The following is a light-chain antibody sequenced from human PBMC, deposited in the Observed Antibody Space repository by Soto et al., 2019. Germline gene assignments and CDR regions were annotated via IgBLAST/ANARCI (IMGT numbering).Light chain of an antibody. V-gene: IGKV1-5*03. J-gene: IGKJ1*01. Sequence: DIQMTQSPSTLSASIGDRVTMTCRASQSINSWLAWHQQKPGKAPKLLIYKASYLEGGVPSRFSGSASGTEFTLTISSLQPDDFATYYCQQYHAFPGTFGQGTSVEIK. CDR1: QSINSW. CDR2: KAS. CDR3: QQYHAFPGT.